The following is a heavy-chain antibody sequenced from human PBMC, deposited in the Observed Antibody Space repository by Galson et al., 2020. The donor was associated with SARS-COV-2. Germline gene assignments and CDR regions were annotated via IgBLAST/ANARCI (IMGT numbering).Heavy chain of an antibody. CDR1: GGTFSSYA. V-gene: IGHV1-69*13. D-gene: IGHD1-26*01. Sequence: SVKVSCKASGGTFSSYAISWVRQAPGQGLEWMGGIIPIFGTANYAQKFQGRVTITADESTSTAYMELSSLRSEDTAVYYCAREESVGATPTDAFDIWGQGTMVTVSS. J-gene: IGHJ3*02. CDR2: IIPIFGTA. CDR3: AREESVGATPTDAFDI.